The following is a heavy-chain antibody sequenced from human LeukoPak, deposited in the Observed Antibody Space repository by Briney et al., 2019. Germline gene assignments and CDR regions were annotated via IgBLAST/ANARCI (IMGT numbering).Heavy chain of an antibody. CDR2: INHSGST. V-gene: IGHV4-34*01. CDR1: GGSFSGYY. J-gene: IGHJ6*02. Sequence: SETLSLTCAVYGGSFSGYYWSWIRQPPGKGLEWIGEINHSGSTNYNPSLKSRVTISVDTSKNQFSLKLSSVTAADTAVYYCASPGGHSRYYYGMDVWGQGTTVTVSS. D-gene: IGHD6-25*01. CDR3: ASPGGHSRYYYGMDV.